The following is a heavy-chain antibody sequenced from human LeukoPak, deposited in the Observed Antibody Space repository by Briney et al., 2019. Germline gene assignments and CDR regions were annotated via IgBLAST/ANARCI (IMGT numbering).Heavy chain of an antibody. J-gene: IGHJ6*02. Sequence: ASVTVSCTLSGYTLTDLCMHWVGQAPGKGLEGMGGVDAEDGETNYAQKFQGRVTMTEDTSTGTAYMELISLRSEATAADYCSTVIVAAAMSGYYDMDVWGQGTTVTVSS. V-gene: IGHV1-24*01. CDR1: GYTLTDLC. D-gene: IGHD2-2*01. CDR2: VDAEDGET. CDR3: STVIVAAAMSGYYDMDV.